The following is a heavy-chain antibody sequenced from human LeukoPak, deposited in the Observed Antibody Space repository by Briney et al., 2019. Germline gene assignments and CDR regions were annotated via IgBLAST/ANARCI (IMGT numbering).Heavy chain of an antibody. CDR3: ASAPLGSTRP. CDR2: ISSSSSFI. V-gene: IGHV3-21*01. Sequence: GSLRLSCEASGITFSSYNMNWVRQAPGKGPEWVSSISSSSSFIYYADSVKGRFTISRDNAKSSLYLQMNSLRAEDTAVYYCASAPLGSTRPWGQGTLVTVSS. J-gene: IGHJ5*02. CDR1: GITFSSYN. D-gene: IGHD1-26*01.